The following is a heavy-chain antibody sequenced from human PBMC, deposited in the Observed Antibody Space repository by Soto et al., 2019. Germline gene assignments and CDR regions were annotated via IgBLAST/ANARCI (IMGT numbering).Heavy chain of an antibody. J-gene: IGHJ4*02. V-gene: IGHV3-53*01. CDR1: GFTFSTYW. CDR2: IYSGGST. CDR3: ARLQWALDY. D-gene: IGHD1-26*01. Sequence: PGGSLRLSCAASGFTFSTYWMIWVRQAPGKGLEWVSVIYSGGSTYYADSVKGRFTISRDNSKNTLYLQMNSLRAEDTAVYYCARLQWALDYWGQGTLVTVSS.